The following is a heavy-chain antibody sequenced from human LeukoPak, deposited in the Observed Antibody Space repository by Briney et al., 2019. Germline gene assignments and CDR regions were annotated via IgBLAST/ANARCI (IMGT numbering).Heavy chain of an antibody. Sequence: PGGSLRLSCAASGFTFSSYGMHWVRQAPGKGLEWVGNIKGRFTISRDNTKNSVYLQMSSLRAEDTAVYYCAREVWGPEYWGQGTLVTVSS. CDR1: GFTFSSYG. D-gene: IGHD1-14*01. J-gene: IGHJ4*02. CDR3: AREVWGPEY. CDR2: I. V-gene: IGHV3-7*01.